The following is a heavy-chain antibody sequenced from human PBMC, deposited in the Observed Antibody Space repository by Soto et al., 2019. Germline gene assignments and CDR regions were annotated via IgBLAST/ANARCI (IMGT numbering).Heavy chain of an antibody. CDR3: ARVAKMLYARSLLSQSTSNWFDP. J-gene: IGHJ5*02. V-gene: IGHV4-34*01. D-gene: IGHD2-8*01. CDR2: INHSGST. CDR1: GGSFSGYY. Sequence: SETLSLTCAVYGGSFSGYYWSWIRQPPGKGLELIGEINHSGSTNYNPSLKSRVTISVDTSKNQFSLKLTSVTAADTAVYYCARVAKMLYARSLLSQSTSNWFDPWGQGTLVTVSS.